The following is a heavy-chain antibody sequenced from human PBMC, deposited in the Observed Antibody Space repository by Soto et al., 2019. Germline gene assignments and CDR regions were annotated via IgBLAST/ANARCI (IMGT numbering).Heavy chain of an antibody. D-gene: IGHD2-8*01. V-gene: IGHV4-34*01. CDR2: INHSGST. CDR1: GGSFSGYY. Sequence: QVQLQQWGAGLLKPSETLSLTCAVYGGSFSGYYWSWIRQPPGKGLEWIGEINHSGSTNYNPSLKSRVTISVDTPKNQFSLQLSSVTAEDTAVYYCERGILGYCTDGVCYASAGFYYFDYWGQGTLVTVSS. CDR3: ERGILGYCTDGVCYASAGFYYFDY. J-gene: IGHJ4*02.